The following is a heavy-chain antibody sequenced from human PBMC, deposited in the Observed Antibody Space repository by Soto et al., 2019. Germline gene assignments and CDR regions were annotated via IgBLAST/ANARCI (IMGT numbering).Heavy chain of an antibody. D-gene: IGHD1-26*01. Sequence: EVQLVESGGGLIQPGGSLRLSCAASGFTVSSNYMSWVRQAPGKGLEWVSVIYSGGSTYYADSVKGRFTISRDNSKNRLYFKRNSRRGGDTAVYYGGGGGGFGSYFGYFQHWGQGTLVTVSS. J-gene: IGHJ1*01. CDR1: GFTVSSNY. V-gene: IGHV3-53*01. CDR3: GGGGGFGSYFGYFQH. CDR2: IYSGGST.